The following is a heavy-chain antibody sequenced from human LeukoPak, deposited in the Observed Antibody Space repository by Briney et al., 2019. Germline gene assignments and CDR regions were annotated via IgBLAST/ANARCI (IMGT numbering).Heavy chain of an antibody. Sequence: GGSLRLSCAASGFTFSSYEMNWVPQAPGKGLEWVSYISSSGSTIYYADSVKGRFTISRDNAKNSLYLQTNSLRAEDTAVYYCAREGVDYGDTIVGWGYWGQGTLVTVSS. CDR3: AREGVDYGDTIVGWGY. V-gene: IGHV3-48*03. CDR2: ISSSGSTI. J-gene: IGHJ4*02. CDR1: GFTFSSYE. D-gene: IGHD4-17*01.